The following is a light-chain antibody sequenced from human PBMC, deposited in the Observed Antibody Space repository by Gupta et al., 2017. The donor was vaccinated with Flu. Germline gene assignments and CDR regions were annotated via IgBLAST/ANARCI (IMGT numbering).Light chain of an antibody. Sequence: DIQMTRSPSSLSASVGDRVTITCRASQGIGNSLSWYQHKPGKPPKSLIYSTSNLQSGVSSRFSGSGSGTDFTLAINSLQPEDSATYFCRQHNPYPQTFGQGTKVEI. CDR3: RQHNPYPQT. V-gene: IGKV1-17*01. J-gene: IGKJ1*01. CDR2: STS. CDR1: QGIGNS.